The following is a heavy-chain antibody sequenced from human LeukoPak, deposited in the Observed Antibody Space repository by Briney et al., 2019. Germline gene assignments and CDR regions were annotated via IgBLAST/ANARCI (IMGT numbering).Heavy chain of an antibody. J-gene: IGHJ4*02. CDR1: GSPFTSYS. D-gene: IGHD3-16*02. Sequence: GESLQISFQASGSPFTSYSIGWSRQLPGKGLEWMGILYPGDSATRYSPSFQAQVTISAPKSISTAYLQWSSLKASATAMYYCPRQARDYVWGSYRYTPYFDYWGQGTLVTVSS. CDR3: PRQARDYVWGSYRYTPYFDY. V-gene: IGHV5-51*01. CDR2: LYPGDSAT.